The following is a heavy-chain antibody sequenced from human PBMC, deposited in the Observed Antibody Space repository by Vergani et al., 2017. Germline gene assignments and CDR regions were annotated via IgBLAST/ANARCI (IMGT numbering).Heavy chain of an antibody. CDR2: ISSSGSTI. J-gene: IGHJ3*02. D-gene: IGHD3-3*01. CDR1: GFTFSDYY. Sequence: QVQLVESGGGLVKPGGSLRLSCAASGFTFSDYYMSWIRQAPGKGLEWVSYISSSGSTIYYADSVKGRFTISRDHAKNSLYLQMNSLRAEDTAVYYCASPNSEDFWSVYSDDAFDIGGQGTMVTGSS. CDR3: ASPNSEDFWSVYSDDAFDI. V-gene: IGHV3-11*01.